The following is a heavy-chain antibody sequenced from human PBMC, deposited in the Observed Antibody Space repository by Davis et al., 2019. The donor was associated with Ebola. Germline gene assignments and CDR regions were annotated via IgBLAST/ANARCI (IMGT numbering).Heavy chain of an antibody. CDR2: IDPSDSYT. CDR3: ATSPYDILTGYYKHYYYYYMDV. V-gene: IGHV5-10-1*01. D-gene: IGHD3-9*01. CDR1: GYSFTSYW. J-gene: IGHJ6*03. Sequence: GESLKISCKGSGYSFTSYWISWVRQMPGKGLEWMGRIDPSDSYTNYSPSFQGHVTISADKSISTAYLQWSSLKASDTAMYYCATSPYDILTGYYKHYYYYYMDVWGKGTTVTVSS.